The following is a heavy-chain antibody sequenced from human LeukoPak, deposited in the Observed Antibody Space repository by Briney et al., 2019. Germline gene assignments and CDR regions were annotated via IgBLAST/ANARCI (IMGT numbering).Heavy chain of an antibody. CDR2: ISGYTENT. CDR1: GFTFSSYA. Sequence: GGSLRLSCAASGFTFSSYAMNWVRQAPGKGLEWVSGISGYTENTYYADSVKGRFTISRDNPKNTVYLQMTSLGAEDTAVYYCAKRDSGTSVRVLSTNWYLGYWGQGTLVTVSS. CDR3: AKRDSGTSVRVLSTNWYLGY. V-gene: IGHV3-23*01. J-gene: IGHJ4*02. D-gene: IGHD6-13*01.